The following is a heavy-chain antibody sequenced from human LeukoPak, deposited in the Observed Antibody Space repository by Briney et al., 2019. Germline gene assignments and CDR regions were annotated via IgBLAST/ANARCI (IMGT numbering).Heavy chain of an antibody. V-gene: IGHV3-13*01. CDR1: GFTFGRYD. J-gene: IGHJ6*03. Sequence: GGSLRLSCAASGFTFGRYDFHWVRQATGKGLEWVSGIGAAADTHYPGSVKGRFTISRENAKNSLYLQMDSLRAGDTAVYYCARAVRGLYYYYFYMDAWGKGTTVTVSS. CDR2: IGAAADT. CDR3: ARAVRGLYYYYFYMDA. D-gene: IGHD3-10*01.